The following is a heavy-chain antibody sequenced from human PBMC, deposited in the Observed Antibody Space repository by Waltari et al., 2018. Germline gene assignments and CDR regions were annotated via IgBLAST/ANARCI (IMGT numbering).Heavy chain of an antibody. CDR3: VRDPYHDPSGYPGY. CDR1: GFTFRGYS. V-gene: IGHV3-48*01. D-gene: IGHD3-22*01. CDR2: INSGSTTI. J-gene: IGHJ4*02. Sequence: EVQLVESGGGLVQPGGSLRLACAASGFTFRGYSMNWVRQAPGKGPEWISYINSGSTTISYADSVRGRFTISRDNAKSFLYLDLFSLRGEDTAVYYCVRDPYHDPSGYPGYWGQGTLVIVSS.